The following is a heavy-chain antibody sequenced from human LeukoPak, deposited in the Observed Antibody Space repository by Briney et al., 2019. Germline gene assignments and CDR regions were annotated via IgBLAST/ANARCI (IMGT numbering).Heavy chain of an antibody. CDR3: VRGTGY. CDR2: ISSNGDNT. V-gene: IGHV3-64D*06. J-gene: IGHJ4*02. CDR1: GFTFSTYV. Sequence: GGSLRLPCSVSGFTFSTYVMHWVRQAPGKGLEYVSAISSNGDNTYYADSVKGRFTISRDNSKNTLYLQMSSLRPDDTAVYFCVRGTGYWGQGTLVTVS.